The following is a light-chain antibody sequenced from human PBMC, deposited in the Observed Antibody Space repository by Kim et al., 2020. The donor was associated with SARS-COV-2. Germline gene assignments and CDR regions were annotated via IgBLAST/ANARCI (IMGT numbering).Light chain of an antibody. Sequence: SSELTQDPAVSVALGQTVRITCQGDNLRTYYASWYQRKPGQAPVLVLYGKNNRPSGIPDRLSGSSSGNTASLTITGAQAEDEADYYCNSRDSSGNHWVFGGGTQLTVL. CDR2: GKN. CDR1: NLRTYY. J-gene: IGLJ3*02. V-gene: IGLV3-19*01. CDR3: NSRDSSGNHWV.